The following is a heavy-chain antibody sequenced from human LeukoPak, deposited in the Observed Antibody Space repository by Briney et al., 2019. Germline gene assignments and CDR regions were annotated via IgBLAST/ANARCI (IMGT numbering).Heavy chain of an antibody. CDR1: GGSISSYY. Sequence: PSETLSLTCTVSGGSISSYYWSWIRQPPGKGLEWIGYIYYSGSTNYNPSLKSRVTISVDTSKNQFSLKLSSVTAADTAVYYCARDKVDTAMVTAPNFDYWGQGTLVTVSS. J-gene: IGHJ4*02. CDR3: ARDKVDTAMVTAPNFDY. V-gene: IGHV4-59*01. CDR2: IYYSGST. D-gene: IGHD5-18*01.